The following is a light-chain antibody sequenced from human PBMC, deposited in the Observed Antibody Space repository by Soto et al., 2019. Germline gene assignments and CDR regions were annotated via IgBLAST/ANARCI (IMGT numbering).Light chain of an antibody. CDR3: QHGGNWPWT. CDR2: AVS. V-gene: IGKV3D-15*01. CDR1: QSVINN. J-gene: IGKJ1*01. Sequence: EIVMTQSPATLSVSPGERATLSCRASQSVINNLAWYQQKPGQAPRLLIYAVSTRATGIPARFSGSGSGTEFTLTISSLQSEDFAVYYCQHGGNWPWTFGQGTKVDIK.